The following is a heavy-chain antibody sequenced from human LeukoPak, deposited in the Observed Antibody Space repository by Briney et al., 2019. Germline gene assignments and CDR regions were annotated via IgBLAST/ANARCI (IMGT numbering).Heavy chain of an antibody. CDR2: ITPIFGTA. Sequence: SVKVSCKASGGTFSNFAINWVRQAPGQGLEWVGGITPIFGTAKYAQKVQGRVAMSTDESKSTAYMELSSLRSEDSAVYYCARDLKYYYDSSGSYYYYYGMDVWGQGTTVTVSS. J-gene: IGHJ6*02. CDR1: GGTFSNFA. D-gene: IGHD3-22*01. V-gene: IGHV1-69*05. CDR3: ARDLKYYYDSSGSYYYYYGMDV.